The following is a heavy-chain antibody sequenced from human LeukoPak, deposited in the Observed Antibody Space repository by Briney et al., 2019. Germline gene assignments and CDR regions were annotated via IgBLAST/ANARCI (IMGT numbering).Heavy chain of an antibody. Sequence: PSQTLSLTCTVSGGSISSGSYYWSWIRRPAGKGLEWTGRIYTSGSTNYNPSLKSRVTISVDTSKNQFSLKLSSVTAADTAVYYCAGDRAGWELPLDYWGQGTLVTVSS. CDR2: IYTSGST. V-gene: IGHV4-61*02. CDR3: AGDRAGWELPLDY. D-gene: IGHD1-26*01. J-gene: IGHJ4*02. CDR1: GGSISSGSYY.